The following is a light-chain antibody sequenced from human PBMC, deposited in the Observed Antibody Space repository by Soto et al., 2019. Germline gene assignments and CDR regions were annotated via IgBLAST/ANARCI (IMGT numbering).Light chain of an antibody. CDR1: SSDVGGYKY. V-gene: IGLV2-14*03. Sequence: QSALTQPASVSGSPGQSVTISCTGTSSDVGGYKYVSWYQQHPNRAPKLIIYDVANRPSGVSNRFSGSKSGDTASLTISGLQADDEANYYCSSYTSNDVVCGGGTKLTVL. CDR2: DVA. CDR3: SSYTSNDVV. J-gene: IGLJ2*01.